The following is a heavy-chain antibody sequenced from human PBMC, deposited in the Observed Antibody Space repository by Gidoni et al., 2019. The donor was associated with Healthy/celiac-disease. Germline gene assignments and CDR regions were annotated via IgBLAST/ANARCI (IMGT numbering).Heavy chain of an antibody. CDR2: IFSKDEK. V-gene: IGHV2-26*01. CDR1: GFSLSTARMG. Sequence: QVTLKESGPVLVKPTETLTLTCTVSGFSLSTARMGVSWIRQPPGKALDWLAHIFSKDEKSYSTSLKSRLTISKDTSKSQVVLTMTNMDPVDTATYYCARVVPAAITYSSWAYYYGMDVWGQGTTVTVSS. D-gene: IGHD2-2*02. J-gene: IGHJ6*02. CDR3: ARVVPAAITYSSWAYYYGMDV.